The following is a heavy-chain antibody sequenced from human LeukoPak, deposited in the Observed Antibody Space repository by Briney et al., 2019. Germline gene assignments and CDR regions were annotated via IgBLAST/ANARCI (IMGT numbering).Heavy chain of an antibody. Sequence: PGGSLRLSCAASGFIFSNYAMHWVRQAPGKGLDWVAVISYHGKDQYYADSVKGRFTISRDYSKNTLDLQMNSLRTEGTAVYYCVRQDCSGGSCYLDSWGQGTLVTVSS. V-gene: IGHV3-30*04. J-gene: IGHJ4*02. CDR2: ISYHGKDQ. CDR1: GFIFSNYA. D-gene: IGHD2-15*01. CDR3: VRQDCSGGSCYLDS.